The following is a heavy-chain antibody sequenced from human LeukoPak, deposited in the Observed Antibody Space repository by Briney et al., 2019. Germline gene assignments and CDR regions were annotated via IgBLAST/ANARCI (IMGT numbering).Heavy chain of an antibody. J-gene: IGHJ4*02. D-gene: IGHD3-22*01. CDR1: GITFGDYA. CDR3: AKDIRYDSSGYWDY. Sequence: SGRSLRLSCAASGITFGDYAMHWVRQAPGKGLEWVSGISWNSGSIGYADSVKGRFTISRDNAKNSLYLQMNSLRAEDTALYYCAKDIRYDSSGYWDYWGQGTLVTVSS. V-gene: IGHV3-9*01. CDR2: ISWNSGSI.